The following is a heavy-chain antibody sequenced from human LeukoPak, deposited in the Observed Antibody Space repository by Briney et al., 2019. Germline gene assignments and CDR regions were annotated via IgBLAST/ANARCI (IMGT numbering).Heavy chain of an antibody. CDR1: GGSISTYY. CDR3: ARVARDGYLAYYFDY. Sequence: SETPSLTCAVSGGSISTYYWSWIRQPPGKGPEWIAYIHSTGSTNYNPSLKSRVTISADTSKNQFSLTLRLVTAADTAVYYCARVARDGYLAYYFDYWGQGILVSVSS. D-gene: IGHD5-24*01. J-gene: IGHJ4*02. V-gene: IGHV4-59*01. CDR2: IHSTGST.